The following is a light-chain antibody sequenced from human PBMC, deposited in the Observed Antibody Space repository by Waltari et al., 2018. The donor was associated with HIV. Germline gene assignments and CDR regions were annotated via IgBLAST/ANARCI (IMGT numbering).Light chain of an antibody. CDR2: ATS. Sequence: DIQLTQSPAFVSASVGDRVTITCRATHDIDNWLVWYQQKPGEALKVLIYATSSLQSGVPPRFSGSGSGADFSLTISTLQPEDFATYFCQQANSFPWTFGQGTTVELK. V-gene: IGKV1-12*01. CDR3: QQANSFPWT. J-gene: IGKJ1*01. CDR1: HDIDNW.